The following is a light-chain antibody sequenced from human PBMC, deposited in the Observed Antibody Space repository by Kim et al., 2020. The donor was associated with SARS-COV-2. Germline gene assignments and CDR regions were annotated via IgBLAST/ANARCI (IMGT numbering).Light chain of an antibody. V-gene: IGKV1-39*01. J-gene: IGKJ2*01. CDR1: QTISNY. Sequence: DIQMTQSPPSLSTSVGDRVTITCRASQTISNYLNWYQQKPGKAPKLLIFSASSLQSGVPSRFSGRGSGTDFTLTISGLQPEDFATYYCQQSYSTPGYTFGQGTKLEI. CDR3: QQSYSTPGYT. CDR2: SAS.